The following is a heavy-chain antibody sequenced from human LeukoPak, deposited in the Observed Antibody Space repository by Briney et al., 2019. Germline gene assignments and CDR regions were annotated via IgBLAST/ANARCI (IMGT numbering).Heavy chain of an antibody. CDR3: ARRVYNTGSLDY. J-gene: IGHJ4*02. CDR2: IDSGDNT. CDR1: GFTVSSNF. V-gene: IGHV3-53*01. D-gene: IGHD2-8*01. Sequence: PGGSLRLSCAASGFTVSSNFMGWVRQAPGKGLEWVSVIDSGDNTYYADSVKGRFTISRDKSKNMLYLQVNSLRVEDTAIYYCARRVYNTGSLDYWGQGTLVTVSS.